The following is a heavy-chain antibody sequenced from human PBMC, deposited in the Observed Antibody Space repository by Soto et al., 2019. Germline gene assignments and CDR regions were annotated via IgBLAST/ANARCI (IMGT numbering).Heavy chain of an antibody. V-gene: IGHV4-59*01. CDR2: ISYSGST. J-gene: IGHJ4*02. CDR1: GGSISNYY. CDR3: ASGQYSSGWYAV. Sequence: SETLSLTCTVSGGSISNYYWSWIRQPPGKGLEWIGYISYSGSTSYNPSLKSRVTISVDTSKNQFSLKLTSVTAADTAVYYCASGQYSSGWYAVWGQGTLVTVSS. D-gene: IGHD6-19*01.